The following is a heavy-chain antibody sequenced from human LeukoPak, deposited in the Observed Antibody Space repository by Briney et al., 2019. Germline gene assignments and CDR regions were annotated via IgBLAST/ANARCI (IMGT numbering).Heavy chain of an antibody. CDR3: ARDRGLTGPTFDPQYYLDV. D-gene: IGHD3-9*01. J-gene: IGHJ6*03. CDR2: ISGSGGST. Sequence: GGSLRLSCAASGFTFSSYAMSWVRQAPGKGLEWVSSISGSGGSTYHADSVKGRFTISRDNSKNTLYLQMNSLGAEDTAVYYCARDRGLTGPTFDPQYYLDVWGKGTTVTISS. CDR1: GFTFSSYA. V-gene: IGHV3-23*01.